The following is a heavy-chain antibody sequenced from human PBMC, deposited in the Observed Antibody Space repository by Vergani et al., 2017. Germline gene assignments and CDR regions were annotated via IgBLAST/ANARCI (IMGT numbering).Heavy chain of an antibody. D-gene: IGHD4-11*01. J-gene: IGHJ6*03. CDR3: ARVNTETNGHLYYYYYMDV. V-gene: IGHV4-34*01. CDR2: IDHTGRP. CDR1: GGSFTSYH. Sequence: QVQLQQWGGGLLKPSETLSLTCVVNGGSFTSYHWTWIRQSPGEGLEWVGDIDHTGRPDYNPSLNSRLTMSVDKSRHQFSLTLNAVTATDTAIYFCARVNTETNGHLYYYYYMDVWGQGTAVTVS.